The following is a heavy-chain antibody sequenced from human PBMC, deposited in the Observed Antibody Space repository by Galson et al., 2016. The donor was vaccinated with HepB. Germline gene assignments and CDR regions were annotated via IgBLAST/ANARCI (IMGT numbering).Heavy chain of an antibody. CDR2: IYHSGST. CDR3: ARTNHYGSGSPDY. CDR1: GGSISSSNW. D-gene: IGHD3-10*01. Sequence: SETLSLTCAVSGGSISSSNWWSWVRQPPGKGLEWIGEIYHSGSTNYNPSLKSRVTISVEKSNKQFSLKLTSVTAADTAVYYCARTNHYGSGSPDYWGQGTLVTVSS. J-gene: IGHJ4*02. V-gene: IGHV4-4*02.